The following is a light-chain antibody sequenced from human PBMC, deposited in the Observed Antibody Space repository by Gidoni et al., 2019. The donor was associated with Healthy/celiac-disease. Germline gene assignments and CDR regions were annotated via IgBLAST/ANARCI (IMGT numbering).Light chain of an antibody. CDR1: TSDAGGYNY. CDR3: SSYTSSSTDV. J-gene: IGLJ1*01. V-gene: IGLV2-14*01. CDR2: EVS. Sequence: QSALTQPTSVSVSPVQSITISCTGTTSDAGGYNYVSWYQQHPGKAPKLMIYEVSNRPSGVSNRFSGSKSGNTASLTISGLQAEDEADYYCSSYTSSSTDVFGKGTKVTVL.